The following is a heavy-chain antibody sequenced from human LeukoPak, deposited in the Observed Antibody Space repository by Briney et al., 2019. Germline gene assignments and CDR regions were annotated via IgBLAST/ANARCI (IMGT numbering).Heavy chain of an antibody. V-gene: IGHV1-18*01. D-gene: IGHD5-18*01. Sequence: ASVKVSCKASGYSFTTHGISWVRQAPGQGLEWMGWISAYSTYTTYAQKFQGRVTMTTDTCTSTGYLELRSLTSDVTAVYYCARTGSIYGHETFDTWGQGTVATVSS. CDR3: ARTGSIYGHETFDT. CDR2: ISAYSTYT. J-gene: IGHJ3*02. CDR1: GYSFTTHG.